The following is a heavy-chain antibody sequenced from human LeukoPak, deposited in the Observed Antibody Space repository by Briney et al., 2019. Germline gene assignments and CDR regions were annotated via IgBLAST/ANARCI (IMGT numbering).Heavy chain of an antibody. J-gene: IGHJ6*03. V-gene: IGHV3-23*01. CDR2: VSGSGGST. D-gene: IGHD4-17*01. Sequence: GGSLRLSCAASGFTFSSDWMSWVRQAPGKGLEWVSAVSGSGGSTYYADSVKGRFTISRDNSKNTLYLQMNSLRAEDTAVYYCAKDFYGDYYYYYYMDVWGKGPTVTVSS. CDR3: AKDFYGDYYYYYYMDV. CDR1: GFTFSSDW.